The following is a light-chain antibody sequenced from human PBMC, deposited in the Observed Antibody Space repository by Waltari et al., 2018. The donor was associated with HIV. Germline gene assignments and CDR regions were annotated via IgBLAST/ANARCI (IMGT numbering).Light chain of an antibody. CDR2: LGS. J-gene: IGKJ2*01. V-gene: IGKV2-28*01. CDR1: QSLLHSNGYNY. CDR3: MQALQTPRT. Sequence: DIVMTQSPLSLPVTPGEPASISCRSSQSLLHSNGYNYLDWYLQKPGQSPQLLIYLGSNRASGVPDRVSGRGSGTDVALKISRVEAEDVGVYYCMQALQTPRTFGQGTKLEIK.